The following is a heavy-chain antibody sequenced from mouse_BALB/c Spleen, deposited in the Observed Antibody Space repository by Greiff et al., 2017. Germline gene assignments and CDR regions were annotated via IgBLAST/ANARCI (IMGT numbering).Heavy chain of an antibody. CDR3: ASYGYLYWYFDV. D-gene: IGHD1-2*01. CDR2: ISYSGST. V-gene: IGHV3-2*02. J-gene: IGHJ1*01. CDR1: GYSITSDYA. Sequence: EVKLMESGPGLVKPSQSLSLTCTVTGYSITSDYAWNWIRQFPGNKLEWMGYISYSGSTSYNPSLKSRISITRDTSKNQFFLQLNSVTTEDTATYYCASYGYLYWYFDVWGAGTTVTVSS.